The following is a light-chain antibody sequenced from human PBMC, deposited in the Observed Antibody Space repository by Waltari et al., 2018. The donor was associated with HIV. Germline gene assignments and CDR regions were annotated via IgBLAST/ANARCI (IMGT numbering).Light chain of an antibody. CDR2: EGS. J-gene: IGLJ2*01. V-gene: IGLV2-14*02. Sequence: QSALTQPASVSGSPGQSITISCTGTSSDVGGYNLVSWYQQHPGKAPKLMIYEGSKRPSGVSNRFSGSKSGNTASLTISGLQAEDEADYYCCSYASSTTLDVFGGGTKLTVL. CDR3: CSYASSTTLDV. CDR1: SSDVGGYNL.